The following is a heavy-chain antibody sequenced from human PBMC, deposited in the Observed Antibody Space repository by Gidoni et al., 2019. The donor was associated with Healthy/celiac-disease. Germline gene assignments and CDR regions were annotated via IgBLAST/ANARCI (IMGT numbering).Heavy chain of an antibody. D-gene: IGHD2-2*01. V-gene: IGHV3-23*04. CDR1: GFPFSRYA. Sequence: EVQLVESGGGCVQPGGSLRLSCAASGFPFSRYAMSWVRQAPGKGLECVSAISGSGGSTYYADSVKGRFTISRDNSKNTLYLQMNSLRAEDTAVYYCARTNRYLPQVVPAAIVYWGQGTLVTVSS. CDR3: ARTNRYLPQVVPAAIVY. CDR2: ISGSGGST. J-gene: IGHJ4*02.